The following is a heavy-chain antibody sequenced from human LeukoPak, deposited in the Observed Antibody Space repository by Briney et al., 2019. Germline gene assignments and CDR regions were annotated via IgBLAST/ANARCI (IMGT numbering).Heavy chain of an antibody. CDR1: GYTFTGYY. CDR2: INPNSGGT. J-gene: IGHJ4*02. CDR3: ARGGGSGSYYPVDY. D-gene: IGHD3-10*01. Sequence: ASVKVSCKASGYTFTGYYMHWVRQAPGQGLEWMGWINPNSGGTNYAQKFQGWVTMTRDTSISTAYMELSRLRSDDTAVYYCARGGGSGSYYPVDYWGQGTLVTVSS. V-gene: IGHV1-2*04.